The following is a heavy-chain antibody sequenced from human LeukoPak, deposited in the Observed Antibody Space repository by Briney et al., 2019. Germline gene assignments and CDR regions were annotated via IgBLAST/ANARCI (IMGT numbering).Heavy chain of an antibody. D-gene: IGHD2-2*01. CDR3: ATAIQPRGYFLH. Sequence: ASVKVSCKASGYTFTTYSLAWVRQAPGQSLEWMGWISVNNGGTNYAQSFQDRVTLTRDTSTNTAYLELRSLRSDDTAIIYCATAIQPRGYFLHWGQGTLVTVSS. CDR2: ISVNNGGT. V-gene: IGHV1-18*01. CDR1: GYTFTTYS. J-gene: IGHJ1*01.